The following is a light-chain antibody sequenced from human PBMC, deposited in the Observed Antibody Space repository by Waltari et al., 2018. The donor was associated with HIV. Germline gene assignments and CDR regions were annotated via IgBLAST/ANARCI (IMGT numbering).Light chain of an antibody. V-gene: IGKV1-39*01. CDR1: QSISRY. CDR3: QQSYTSPHT. Sequence: DIQMTQSPSSLSASFGDGVTITCRASQSISRYLNWYQQKPGKAPKPLIHSTSSLQRGVPSRFSGSGSGTEFTLTISGLQFEDSATYYCQQSYTSPHTFGQGTNVEIK. CDR2: STS. J-gene: IGKJ2*01.